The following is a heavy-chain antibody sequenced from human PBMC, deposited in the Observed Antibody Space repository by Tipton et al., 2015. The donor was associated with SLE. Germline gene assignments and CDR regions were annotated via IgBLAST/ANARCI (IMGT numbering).Heavy chain of an antibody. CDR1: GGSISSGSYY. CDR2: IYTSGST. CDR3: ARGGTTVTAKVGLAYWYFDL. D-gene: IGHD4-17*01. Sequence: LRLSCTVSGGSISSGSYYWSWIRQPAGKGLEWIGRIYTSGSTNYNPSLKSRVTISVDTSKNQFSLKLSSVTAADTAVYYCARGGTTVTAKVGLAYWYFDLWGRGTLVTVSS. V-gene: IGHV4-61*02. J-gene: IGHJ2*01.